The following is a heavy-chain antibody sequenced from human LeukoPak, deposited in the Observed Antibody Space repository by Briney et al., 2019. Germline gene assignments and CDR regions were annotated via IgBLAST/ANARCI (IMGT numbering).Heavy chain of an antibody. CDR2: ISAYNGNT. CDR3: ARAALSMTTYYYYMDV. Sequence: GASVKVSCKASGYTFTSYGISWVRQAPGQGLEWMGWISAYNGNTNYAQKLQGRVTMTTDTSTSTAYMELRSLRSDDTAVYYCARAALSMTTYYYYMDVWGKGTTVTVSS. CDR1: GYTFTSYG. V-gene: IGHV1-18*01. J-gene: IGHJ6*03. D-gene: IGHD4-11*01.